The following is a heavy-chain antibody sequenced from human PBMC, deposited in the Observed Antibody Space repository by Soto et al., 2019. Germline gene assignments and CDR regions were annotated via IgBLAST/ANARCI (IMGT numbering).Heavy chain of an antibody. D-gene: IGHD1-26*01. CDR2: IWHDGNNK. Sequence: GSLRLSCAASGFTFSNYGMHWVRQAPGKGLEWVAIIWHDGNNKYYADSARGRFIISRDNSKNRLYLQMNSLRAEDTAVYYCASDLVGASDSYGLDVWGQGTPVTVSS. J-gene: IGHJ6*02. V-gene: IGHV3-33*01. CDR1: GFTFSNYG. CDR3: ASDLVGASDSYGLDV.